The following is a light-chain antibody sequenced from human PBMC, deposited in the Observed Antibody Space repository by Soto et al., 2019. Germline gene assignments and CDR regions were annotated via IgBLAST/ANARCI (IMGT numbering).Light chain of an antibody. CDR2: NFL. CDR1: GSDVGGYNY. V-gene: IGLV2-14*03. Sequence: QSALTQPASVSGSPGQSITISCTGTGSDVGGYNYVSWYQHHPGKAPKLIIYNFLNRPSGISNHFSGSKSGNTASLTISGLQAEDEADYYCSSYTSRSTVVFGGGTQLTVL. CDR3: SSYTSRSTVV. J-gene: IGLJ7*01.